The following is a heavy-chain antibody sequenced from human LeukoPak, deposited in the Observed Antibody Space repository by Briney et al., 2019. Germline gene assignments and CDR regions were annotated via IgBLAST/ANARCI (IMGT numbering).Heavy chain of an antibody. J-gene: IGHJ5*02. CDR2: TSNRGNTI. CDR1: GFTFRNFA. Sequence: GGSLRLSCAASGFTFRNFAMNWVRQAPGKGLEWVSYTSNRGNTIYYADSVKGRFTISRDNVKNSLYLEMKSLRVEDTAVYYCARDDYYDSSGYHPTSWGQGTLVTVSS. CDR3: ARDDYYDSSGYHPTS. D-gene: IGHD3-22*01. V-gene: IGHV3-48*01.